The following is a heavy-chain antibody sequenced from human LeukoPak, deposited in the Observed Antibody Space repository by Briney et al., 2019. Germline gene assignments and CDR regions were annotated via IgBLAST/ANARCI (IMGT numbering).Heavy chain of an antibody. CDR1: GFILSSYA. CDR2: ISYDGRNK. D-gene: IGHD3-10*01. J-gene: IGHJ4*02. CDR3: ARDNNYYGSGSYIGY. Sequence: PGGSLRLSCAASGFILSSYAMHWARPAPGKGLEWVAVISYDGRNKYYADSVKGRFTISRDNSKNTLYLQMNSLRAEDTAVYYCARDNNYYGSGSYIGYWGQGTLVTVSS. V-gene: IGHV3-30*04.